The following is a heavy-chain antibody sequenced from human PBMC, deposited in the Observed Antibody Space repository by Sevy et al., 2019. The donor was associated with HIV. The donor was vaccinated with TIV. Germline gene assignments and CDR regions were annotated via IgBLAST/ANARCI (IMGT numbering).Heavy chain of an antibody. CDR1: GFTFSSYA. J-gene: IGHJ6*02. Sequence: GGSLRLSCAASGFTFSSYAMSWVRQAPGKGLEWVSAISGSGGSTYYADSVKGRFTISRDNSKNTLYLQMNSLRAEDTAVYYCAKDGERPGRGSSGSYYYYYGMDVWGQGTTVTVSS. CDR3: AKDGERPGRGSSGSYYYYYGMDV. CDR2: ISGSGGST. V-gene: IGHV3-23*01. D-gene: IGHD6-19*01.